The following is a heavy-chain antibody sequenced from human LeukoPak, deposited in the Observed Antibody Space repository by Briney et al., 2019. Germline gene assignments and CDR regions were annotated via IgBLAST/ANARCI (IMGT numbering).Heavy chain of an antibody. CDR3: ARGKITMIVDGSFDY. Sequence: ASVKVSCKASGYTFTSYGISWVRQAPGQGLEWMGWISAYNGNTNYAQKLQGRVTMTTDTSTSTAYMELRSLRSDDTAVYYCARGKITMIVDGSFDYWGQGTLVIVSS. CDR1: GYTFTSYG. CDR2: ISAYNGNT. J-gene: IGHJ4*02. D-gene: IGHD3-22*01. V-gene: IGHV1-18*01.